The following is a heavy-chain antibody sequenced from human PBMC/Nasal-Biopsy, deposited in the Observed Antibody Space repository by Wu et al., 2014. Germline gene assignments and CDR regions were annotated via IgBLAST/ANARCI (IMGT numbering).Heavy chain of an antibody. J-gene: IGHJ3*02. Sequence: TLSLTCTVSGGSISSYYWSWIRQPPGKGLEWIGYIYYSGSTNYNPSLKSRVTISVDTSKNQFSLKLSSVTAADTAVYYCARKDIRADAFDIWGQGTMVTVSS. V-gene: IGHV4-59*01. CDR3: ARKDIRADAFDI. CDR2: IYYSGST. D-gene: IGHD2-15*01. CDR1: GGSISSYY.